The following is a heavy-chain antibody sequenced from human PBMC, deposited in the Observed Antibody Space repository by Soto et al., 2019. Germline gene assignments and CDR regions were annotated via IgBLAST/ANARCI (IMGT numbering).Heavy chain of an antibody. Sequence: GGSLRLSCAASGFTFSSYGMHWVRQAPGKGLEWVAVISYDGSNKYYADYVKGRFTISRDNSKNTLYLQMNSLRAEDTAVYYCVKDRRDGYNSFSYWGQGTLVTVSS. J-gene: IGHJ4*02. CDR1: GFTFSSYG. V-gene: IGHV3-30*18. D-gene: IGHD5-12*01. CDR2: ISYDGSNK. CDR3: VKDRRDGYNSFSY.